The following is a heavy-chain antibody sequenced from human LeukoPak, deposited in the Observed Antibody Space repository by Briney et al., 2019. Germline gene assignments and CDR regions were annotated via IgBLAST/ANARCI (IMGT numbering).Heavy chain of an antibody. V-gene: IGHV3-23*01. D-gene: IGHD4-17*01. CDR2: ITVNGGGI. CDR1: GFTINIYA. Sequence: AGGSLRLSCAPSGFTINIYAMTWVRQALGKGLEWVSSITVNGGGISYADSVKGRFTISRDNSKNTLYLQMSSLRAEDTAVYYCAKDPNGDYVGAFDGWDRGTRVTVSS. CDR3: AKDPNGDYVGAFDG. J-gene: IGHJ3*01.